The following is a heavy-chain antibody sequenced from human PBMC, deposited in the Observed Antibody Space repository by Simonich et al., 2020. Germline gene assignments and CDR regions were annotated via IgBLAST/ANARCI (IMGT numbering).Heavy chain of an antibody. D-gene: IGHD2-15*01. Sequence: QVQLVQSGAEVKKPGASVKVSCKASGYTFTSFGISWVGQAPGQGLERMGRIVAKNGNTNYAQKLKGRVTMTTDTSTSTAYMELRSLRSDDTAVYYCARASRGTWWYYYFDYWGQGTLVTVSS. CDR3: ARASRGTWWYYYFDY. J-gene: IGHJ4*02. CDR2: IVAKNGNT. CDR1: GYTFTSFG. V-gene: IGHV1-18*01.